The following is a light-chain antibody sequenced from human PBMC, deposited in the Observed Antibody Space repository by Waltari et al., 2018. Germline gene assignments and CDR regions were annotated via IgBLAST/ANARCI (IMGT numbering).Light chain of an antibody. J-gene: IGLJ2*01. Sequence: QSVLTQPPSASGTPGQRVIISCSGSISNIGANYVYWYQQPPGTAPKLLIYRNNPRPSGAPDRFSGSKSGTSATLAISGLRSEDEAHYHCAAWDDSLSGVVFGGGTKLTVL. CDR2: RNN. CDR3: AAWDDSLSGVV. V-gene: IGLV1-47*01. CDR1: ISNIGANY.